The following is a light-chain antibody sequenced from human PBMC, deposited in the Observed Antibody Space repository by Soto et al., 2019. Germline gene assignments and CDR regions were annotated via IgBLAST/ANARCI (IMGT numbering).Light chain of an antibody. CDR2: GAS. J-gene: IGKJ1*01. CDR3: QQYGSSPHWT. V-gene: IGKV3-20*01. Sequence: EIVLTQSPGTLSLSAGERATLSCRASQSFSSSYLAWYQQKPGQAPRLLIYGASSRATGIPDRFSGSGSGTDFTLTISRLEPEDFAVYYCQQYGSSPHWTFGQGTKVDIK. CDR1: QSFSSSY.